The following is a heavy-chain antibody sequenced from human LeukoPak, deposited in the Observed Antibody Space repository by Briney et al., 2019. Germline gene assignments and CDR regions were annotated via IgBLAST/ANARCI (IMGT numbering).Heavy chain of an antibody. V-gene: IGHV4-30-4*01. Sequence: PSQTLSLTCTVSGGSISSGDYYWSWIRQPPGKGLEWMGYIYYNGNTYYNPSLKSRVSIYGDTSKHQFSLNLSSVTAADTAVYSRARYKSYGDHGDCWGQGTLVTVSS. J-gene: IGHJ4*02. D-gene: IGHD4-17*01. CDR1: GGSISSGDYY. CDR3: ARYKSYGDHGDC. CDR2: IYYNGNT.